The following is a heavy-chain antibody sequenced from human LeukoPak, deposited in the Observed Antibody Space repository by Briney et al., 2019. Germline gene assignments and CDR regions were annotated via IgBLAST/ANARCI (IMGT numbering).Heavy chain of an antibody. D-gene: IGHD2-15*01. CDR1: GGTFSSYA. Sequence: ASVKVSCKASGGTFSSYAISWVRQAPGQGLEWMGGIIPIFGTANYAQKFQGRVTITADKPTSTAYMELSSLRSEDTAVYYCARDVGGYSVNWFDPWGQGTLVTVSS. J-gene: IGHJ5*02. V-gene: IGHV1-69*06. CDR2: IIPIFGTA. CDR3: ARDVGGYSVNWFDP.